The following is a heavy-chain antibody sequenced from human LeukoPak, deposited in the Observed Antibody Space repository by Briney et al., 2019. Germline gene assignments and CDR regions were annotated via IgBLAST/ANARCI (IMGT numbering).Heavy chain of an antibody. J-gene: IGHJ4*02. D-gene: IGHD3-10*01. CDR2: VYYSADTNFKPSL. CDR1: GGAITRYF. Sequence: SGTLSLTCNVPGGAITRYFWSWIRRTPGKGLEWIGKVYYSADTNFKPSLNYNPSLKGRVTISLDTSTNLLSLDLKSVTAAGTAVYYCATGRFLYGSEYWGQGSLVAVSS. CDR3: ATGRFLYGSEY. V-gene: IGHV4-59*01.